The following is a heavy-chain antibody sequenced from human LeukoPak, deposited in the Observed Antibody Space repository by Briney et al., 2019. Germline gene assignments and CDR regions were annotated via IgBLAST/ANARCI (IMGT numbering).Heavy chain of an antibody. CDR1: GYTFTGYY. CDR2: INPNSGGT. CDR3: ARDGVPAAIRIYYYYYMDV. D-gene: IGHD2-2*01. V-gene: IGHV1-2*02. J-gene: IGHJ6*03. Sequence: GASVKVSCKASGYTFTGYYMHWVRQAPGQGLEWMGWINPNSGGTNYAQKFQGRVTMTRDTSISTAYMELSRLRSDDTAVYYCARDGVPAAIRIYYYYYMDVWGKGTTVTVSS.